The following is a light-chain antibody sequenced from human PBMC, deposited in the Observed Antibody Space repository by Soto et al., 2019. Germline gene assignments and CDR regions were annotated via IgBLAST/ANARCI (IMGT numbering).Light chain of an antibody. J-gene: IGLJ1*01. V-gene: IGLV2-14*03. CDR3: SSYTSSTHYV. CDR2: YVS. Sequence: QSALAQPASVSGSPEQSITISCTGSSSDDGGYNYVSWYQQHPGKAPKLIIYYVSNRPSGVSSRFSGAKSGNTASLTISGLQADDEADYYCSSYTSSTHYVFGTGTKLTVL. CDR1: SSDDGGYNY.